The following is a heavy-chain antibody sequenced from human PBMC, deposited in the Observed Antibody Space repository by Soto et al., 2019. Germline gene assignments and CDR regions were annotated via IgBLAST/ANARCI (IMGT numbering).Heavy chain of an antibody. Sequence: QVQLVESGGGVVQPGRSLRLSCAASGFTFSSYGMHWVRQAPGKGLEWVAVIWYDGSNKYYADSVKGRFTISRDNSKNTXYLQXNXXXXXXTAVYXCAXXXXVXPHRVIDYWGQGTLVTVSS. J-gene: IGHJ4*02. D-gene: IGHD2-8*01. V-gene: IGHV3-33*01. CDR3: AXXXXVXPHRVIDY. CDR1: GFTFSSYG. CDR2: IWYDGSNK.